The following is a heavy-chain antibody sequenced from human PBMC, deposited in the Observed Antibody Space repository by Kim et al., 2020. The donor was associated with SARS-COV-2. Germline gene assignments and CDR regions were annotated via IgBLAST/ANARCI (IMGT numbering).Heavy chain of an antibody. J-gene: IGHJ4*02. CDR2: IYYSGST. Sequence: SETLSLTCTVSGGSISSSSYYWGWIRQPPGKGLEWIGSIYYSGSTYYNPSLKSRVTISVDTSKNQFSLKLSSVTAADTAVYYCARVVGGSATHASYYFDYWGQGTLVTVSS. CDR3: ARVVGGSATHASYYFDY. V-gene: IGHV4-39*01. D-gene: IGHD3-10*01. CDR1: GGSISSSSYY.